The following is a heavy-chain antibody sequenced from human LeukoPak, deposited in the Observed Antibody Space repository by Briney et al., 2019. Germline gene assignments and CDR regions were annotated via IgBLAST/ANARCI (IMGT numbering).Heavy chain of an antibody. J-gene: IGHJ3*02. V-gene: IGHV5-51*01. CDR2: IYPGDSDT. CDR3: ARRGYCSSTACSVAAFDI. Sequence: GESLKISCKGSGYSFTSYWIGWVRQMPGKGLEWMGIIYPGDSDTRYSPSFQGQVTISADKSISTAYLQWSSLKASDTATYYCARRGYCSSTACSVAAFDIWGQGTMVTVS. D-gene: IGHD2-2*01. CDR1: GYSFTSYW.